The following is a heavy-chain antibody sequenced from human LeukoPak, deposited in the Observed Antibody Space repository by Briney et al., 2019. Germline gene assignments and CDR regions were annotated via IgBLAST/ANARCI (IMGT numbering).Heavy chain of an antibody. D-gene: IGHD3-22*01. CDR1: GFTFSSYG. V-gene: IGHV3-33*01. CDR3: ARELREYYYDSSGYLVY. Sequence: PGGSLRLSCAASGFTFSSYGMHWVRQAPGKGLEWVAVIWYDGSNKYYADSVKGRFTISRDNSKNTLYLQMNSLRAEDTAVYYCARELREYYYDSSGYLVYWGQGTLVTVSS. J-gene: IGHJ4*02. CDR2: IWYDGSNK.